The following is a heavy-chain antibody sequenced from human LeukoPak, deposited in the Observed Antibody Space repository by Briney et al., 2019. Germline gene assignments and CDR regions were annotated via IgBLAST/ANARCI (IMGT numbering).Heavy chain of an antibody. CDR3: ARGSIAAPGDFDY. Sequence: PSETLSLTCTVPGASVRSYYWNWIRQPPGKTLEWIGYVYYSGRTNYNPSLTLKSRLTISIDTSKNQFSLKLTSVTAADTAVYYCARGSIAAPGDFDYWGQGTLVTVSS. V-gene: IGHV4-59*02. CDR2: VYYSGRT. J-gene: IGHJ4*02. D-gene: IGHD6-13*01. CDR1: GASVRSYY.